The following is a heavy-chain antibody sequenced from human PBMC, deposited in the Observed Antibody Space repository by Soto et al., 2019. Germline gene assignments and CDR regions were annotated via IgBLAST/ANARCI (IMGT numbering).Heavy chain of an antibody. J-gene: IGHJ3*02. Sequence: SVKVSCKASGGTFSSYAISCVLQAPGQGLEWMGGIIPIFGTANYAQKFQGRVTITADKSTSTAYMELSSLRSEDTAVYYCARDHPALKAFDIWGQGTMVTVSS. CDR3: ARDHPALKAFDI. CDR1: GGTFSSYA. V-gene: IGHV1-69*06. CDR2: IIPIFGTA.